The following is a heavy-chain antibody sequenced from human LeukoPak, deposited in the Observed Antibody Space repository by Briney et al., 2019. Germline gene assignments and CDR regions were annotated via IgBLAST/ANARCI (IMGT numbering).Heavy chain of an antibody. CDR1: GFTFSSYG. J-gene: IGHJ4*02. V-gene: IGHV3-33*01. CDR3: ARDPGGCGDRFCSYYFDH. Sequence: PGGSLRLSCGASGFTFSSYGMNWLRQAPGKGLEWVAVIWYDGSHKYYADSAKGRFTISRDNSKNTVSLQMDSLRVEDTALYYCARDPGGCGDRFCSYYFDHWGQGIQVTVSS. CDR2: IWYDGSHK. D-gene: IGHD2-21*02.